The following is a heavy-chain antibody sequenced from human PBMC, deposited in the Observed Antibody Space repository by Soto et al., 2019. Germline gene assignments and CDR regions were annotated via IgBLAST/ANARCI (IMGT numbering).Heavy chain of an antibody. Sequence: QVHLVQSGAEVRKPGASVKVSCKASGYSFTSYGISWVRQAPGQGLEWMGWIRTDNGNTNYAHNLQGSVSMTIDPSTSTAYMELWSLGSDDTAVYYCARDVPDTSLFFYYYGMDVWGQGTTVTVSS. CDR3: ARDVPDTSLFFYYYGMDV. D-gene: IGHD2-21*01. V-gene: IGHV1-18*01. J-gene: IGHJ6*02. CDR1: GYSFTSYG. CDR2: IRTDNGNT.